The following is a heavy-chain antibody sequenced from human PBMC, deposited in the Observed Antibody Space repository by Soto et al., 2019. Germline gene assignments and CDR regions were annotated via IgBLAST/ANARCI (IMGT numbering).Heavy chain of an antibody. J-gene: IGHJ4*02. CDR2: ISGSDGST. CDR1: GLTFNSYD. D-gene: IGHD4-17*01. CDR3: ASPPRATVTDNIFDY. Sequence: GGSLRLSCAASGLTFNSYDMSWVRQAPGKGLEWVSAISGSDGSTYYADSVKGRFTISRDNSKNTLYLQMSSLRAEDTAVYYCASPPRATVTDNIFDYWGQGTLVTVSS. V-gene: IGHV3-23*01.